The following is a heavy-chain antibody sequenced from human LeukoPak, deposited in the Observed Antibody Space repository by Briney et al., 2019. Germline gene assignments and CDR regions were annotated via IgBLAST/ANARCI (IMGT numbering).Heavy chain of an antibody. D-gene: IGHD3-22*01. CDR1: GFTFSSYE. CDR2: ISSSGSTI. J-gene: IGHJ4*02. Sequence: GGSLRLSCAASGFTFSSYEMMWVRQAPGKGLEWISYISSSGSTIYSADSVKGRFTISRDNPKNSLYLQMNSRRAEDTAVYYCARGHYYDSSGYDYWGQGTLVTVSS. V-gene: IGHV3-48*03. CDR3: ARGHYYDSSGYDY.